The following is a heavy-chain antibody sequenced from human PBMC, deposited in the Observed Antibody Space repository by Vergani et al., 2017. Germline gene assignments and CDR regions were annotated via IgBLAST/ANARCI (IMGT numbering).Heavy chain of an antibody. D-gene: IGHD6-6*01. CDR2: IWYDGSNK. Sequence: QVQLVESGGGVVQPGRSLRLSCAASGFTLSSYGMHWVRQAPGKGLEWVTIIWYDGSNKYYAASVKGRFTISRDNSKKTLVLQMNSLRAEDTAVYYCARVAIPYSSSSPYYYYYYMDVWGKGTTVTVSS. J-gene: IGHJ6*03. CDR3: ARVAIPYSSSSPYYYYYYMDV. V-gene: IGHV3-33*01. CDR1: GFTLSSYG.